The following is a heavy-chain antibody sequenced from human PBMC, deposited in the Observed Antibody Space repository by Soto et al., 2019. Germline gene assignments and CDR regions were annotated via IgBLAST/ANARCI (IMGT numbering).Heavy chain of an antibody. CDR2: ISAYNGNT. J-gene: IGHJ4*02. D-gene: IGHD2-2*01. CDR3: ARDIGYCISTSCYSWGGY. V-gene: IGHV1-18*01. Sequence: QVQLVQSGAEVKKPGASVKVSCKASGYTFTSYGISWVRQAPGQGLEWIGWISAYNGNTNYAQKLQGRVTMTTDTSTSTAYMELRSLRSDDTAVYYCARDIGYCISTSCYSWGGYWGQGTLVTVSS. CDR1: GYTFTSYG.